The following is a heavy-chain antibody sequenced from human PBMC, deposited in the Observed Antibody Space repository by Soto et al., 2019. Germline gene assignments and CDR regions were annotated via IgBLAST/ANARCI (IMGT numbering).Heavy chain of an antibody. CDR2: IYHSGST. CDR1: GGCISRSNC. V-gene: IGHV4-4*02. CDR3: ARDGRGQTRDSCSGYHDYYYYGMDG. Sequence: ETLSLTSVCAGGCISRSNCACWVRQPPGMGLWWIGEIYHSGSTNYNPSLKSRVTISVDKSKNQFSLKLSSVTAADTAVYYCARDGRGQTRDSCSGYHDYYYYGMDGWGQGTTVTVSS. D-gene: IGHD3-3*01. J-gene: IGHJ6*02.